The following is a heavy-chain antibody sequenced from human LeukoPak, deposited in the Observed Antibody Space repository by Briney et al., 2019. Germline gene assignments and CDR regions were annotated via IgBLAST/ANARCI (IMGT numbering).Heavy chain of an antibody. V-gene: IGHV1-2*02. Sequence: ASVKVSCKASGYTFTDYYMHWVRQAPGQGLEWMGWINPKSGGTKYAQKFQGRVTTTRDTSISTAYMDLSRLTSDDTAVYFCARHFNWVNDYWGQGTLVTVSS. J-gene: IGHJ4*02. CDR2: INPKSGGT. CDR1: GYTFTDYY. CDR3: ARHFNWVNDY. D-gene: IGHD1-1*01.